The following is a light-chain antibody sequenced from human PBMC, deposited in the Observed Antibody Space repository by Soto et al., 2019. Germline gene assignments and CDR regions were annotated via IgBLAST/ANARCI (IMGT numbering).Light chain of an antibody. V-gene: IGKV3-15*01. Sequence: EIVMTQSPVTLSVSPGEGVTLSCRASQSVYSNLAWYQQKPGQAPRLLIYDASDRAPDIPARFSGSGPGTDFTLTVSRLQSQDFAVYYCQQYTNWPLTVGGGNRVEIK. CDR2: DAS. J-gene: IGKJ4*01. CDR1: QSVYSN. CDR3: QQYTNWPLT.